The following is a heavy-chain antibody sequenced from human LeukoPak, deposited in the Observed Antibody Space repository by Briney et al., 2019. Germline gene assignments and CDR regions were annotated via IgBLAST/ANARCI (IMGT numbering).Heavy chain of an antibody. D-gene: IGHD1-1*01. J-gene: IGHJ4*02. Sequence: GGSLRLSCAASGFTFSSYAMSWVRQAPGKGLEWVSSIGDNESRTYYADSVKGRFTLSRDNSKNTLYLQMNSLRADDTAVYYCAKDTQYRTNDYWGQGTLVTVSS. V-gene: IGHV3-23*01. CDR3: AKDTQYRTNDY. CDR2: IGDNESRT. CDR1: GFTFSSYA.